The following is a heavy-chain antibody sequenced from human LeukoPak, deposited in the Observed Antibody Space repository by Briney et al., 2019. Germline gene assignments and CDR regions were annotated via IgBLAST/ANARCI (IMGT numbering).Heavy chain of an antibody. CDR3: AREYRNTYDP. D-gene: IGHD1-26*01. Sequence: SQTLSLPCAISGDSVSTNSGAWNWIRQSPSRGLEWLGRTHYRSKWYSDYAVSVKSRITINADTSKTQCSLQLNSVTPEDTAIYYCAREYRNTYDPWGQGTLVTVSS. J-gene: IGHJ5*02. CDR2: THYRSKWYS. CDR1: GDSVSTNSGA. V-gene: IGHV6-1*01.